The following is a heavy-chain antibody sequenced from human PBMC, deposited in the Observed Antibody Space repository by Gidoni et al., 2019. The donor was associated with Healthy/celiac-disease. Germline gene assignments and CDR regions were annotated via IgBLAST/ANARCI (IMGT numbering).Heavy chain of an antibody. V-gene: IGHV3-23*01. J-gene: IGHJ4*01. Sequence: EVQLLESGGGLVQPGGSLRLSCAASGFTFNNYAMNWARQAPGKGLDWVSIISDSGDSTYYADSVKGRFIISRDNSKNTLYLQMSSLRAEDTAVYYCASMIKWGQGTLVTVSS. CDR2: ISDSGDST. D-gene: IGHD3-16*01. CDR3: ASMIK. CDR1: GFTFNNYA.